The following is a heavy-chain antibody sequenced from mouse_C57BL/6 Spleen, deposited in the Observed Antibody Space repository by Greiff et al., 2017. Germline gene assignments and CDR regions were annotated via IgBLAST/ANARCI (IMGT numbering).Heavy chain of an antibody. CDR1: GYAFSSSW. V-gene: IGHV1-82*01. Sequence: QVQLKQSGPELVTPGASVKISCKASGYAFSSSWMNWVKQRPGKGLEWIGRIYPGDGDTNYNGKFKGKATLTADKSSSTAYMQLSSLTSEDSAVYFCAGQSYYDYDGWFAYWGQGTLVTVSA. J-gene: IGHJ3*01. CDR3: AGQSYYDYDGWFAY. CDR2: IYPGDGDT. D-gene: IGHD2-4*01.